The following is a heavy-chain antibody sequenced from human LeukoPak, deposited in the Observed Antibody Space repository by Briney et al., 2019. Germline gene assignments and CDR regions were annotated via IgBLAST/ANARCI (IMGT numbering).Heavy chain of an antibody. Sequence: PSETLSLTCAVSGYSISSGYYWSWIRQPPGKGLEWIGEINHSGSTNYNPSLKSRVTISVDTSKNQFSLKLSSVTAADTAVYYCARPGLFRYDGFDYWGQGTLVTVSS. V-gene: IGHV4-34*01. D-gene: IGHD3-3*01. CDR2: INHSGST. CDR1: GYSISSGYY. J-gene: IGHJ4*02. CDR3: ARPGLFRYDGFDY.